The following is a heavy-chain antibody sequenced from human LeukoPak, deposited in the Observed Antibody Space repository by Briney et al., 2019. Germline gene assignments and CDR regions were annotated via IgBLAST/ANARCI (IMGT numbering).Heavy chain of an antibody. J-gene: IGHJ4*02. CDR2: IYYSGNT. D-gene: IGHD1-26*01. CDR3: ARQGEWELLSVFDY. Sequence: SETLSLTCTVSGDSISTSNSYWGWIRQPPGKGLEWIGSIYYSGNTYYNASLKSRVTISVDTSKNQFSLKLSSVTAADTAVYYCARQGEWELLSVFDYWGQGTLVTVSS. V-gene: IGHV4-39*01. CDR1: GDSISTSNSY.